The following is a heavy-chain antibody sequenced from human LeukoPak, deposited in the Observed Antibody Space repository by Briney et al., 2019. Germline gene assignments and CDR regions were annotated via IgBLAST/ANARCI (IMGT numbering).Heavy chain of an antibody. J-gene: IGHJ3*02. CDR1: GYRFVDYG. CDR3: ARDGLVRGVICAYDI. Sequence: GASVKVSCKSSGYRFVDYGMSWVRQAPGQGLEWVGWISADHDDTKFAQRFQGRVTMTRDTSTSKVYMELRSLESDDTAVYFCARDGLVRGVICAYDIWGQGTMVTVSS. D-gene: IGHD3-10*01. CDR2: ISADHDDT. V-gene: IGHV1-18*01.